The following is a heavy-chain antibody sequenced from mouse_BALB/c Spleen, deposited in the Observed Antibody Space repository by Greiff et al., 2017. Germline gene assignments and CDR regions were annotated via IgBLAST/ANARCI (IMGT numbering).Heavy chain of an antibody. J-gene: IGHJ4*01. CDR3: ARYRYGNWGHAMDY. CDR2: INPSTGYT. D-gene: IGHD2-1*01. Sequence: QVQLKESGAELAKPGASVKMSCKASGYTFTSYWMHWVKQRPGQGLEWIGYINPSTGYTEYNQKFKDKATLTADKSSSTAYMQLSSLTSEDSAVYYCARYRYGNWGHAMDYWGQGTSVTVSS. V-gene: IGHV1-7*01. CDR1: GYTFTSYW.